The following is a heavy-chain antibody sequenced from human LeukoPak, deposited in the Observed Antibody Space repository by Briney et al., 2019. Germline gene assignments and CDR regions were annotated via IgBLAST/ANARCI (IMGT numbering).Heavy chain of an antibody. D-gene: IGHD6-6*01. CDR1: GFTFSSYS. CDR2: ISSSSSYI. V-gene: IGHV3-21*01. Sequence: PGGSLRLSCAASGFTFSSYSMNWVRQAPGKGLEWVSSISSSSSYIYYADSVKGRFTISRDNAKNSLYLQMNSLRAEDTAVYYCARGSSSSHYYYGMDVWGQGTTVTVSS. CDR3: ARGSSSSHYYYGMDV. J-gene: IGHJ6*02.